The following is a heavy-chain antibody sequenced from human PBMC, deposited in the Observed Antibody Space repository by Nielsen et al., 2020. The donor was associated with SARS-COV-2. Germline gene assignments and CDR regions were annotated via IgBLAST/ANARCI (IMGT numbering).Heavy chain of an antibody. Sequence: SETLSLTCTVSGGSIDSRSHYWTWVRQPPGKGLEWIGFIYSRGSAYYNPSLASRVSISIDTSQNQFSLRLSSVTAADTSVYFCTREDAGYCTKASCTAPFVPWGQGALVTFSS. CDR2: IYSRGSA. CDR3: TREDAGYCTKASCTAPFVP. CDR1: GGSIDSRSHY. J-gene: IGHJ5*02. D-gene: IGHD2-8*01. V-gene: IGHV4-30-4*01.